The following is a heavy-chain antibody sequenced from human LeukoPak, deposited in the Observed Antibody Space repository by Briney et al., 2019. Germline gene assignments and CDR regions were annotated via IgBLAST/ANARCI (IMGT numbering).Heavy chain of an antibody. D-gene: IGHD1-26*01. CDR1: GGSISSYY. CDR2: MYYSGRT. Sequence: SETLSLTCTVSGGSISSYYWSWIRQPPGKGLEWIGYMYYSGRTNYNPSLKSRVTIPVDTSKNQFSLKLSSVTAADTAVYYCARTFSESYYYYGMDVWGQATTVTVSS. CDR3: ARTFSESYYYYGMDV. V-gene: IGHV4-59*01. J-gene: IGHJ6*02.